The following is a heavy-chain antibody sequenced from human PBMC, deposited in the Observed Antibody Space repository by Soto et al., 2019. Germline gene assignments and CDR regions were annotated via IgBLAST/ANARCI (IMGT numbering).Heavy chain of an antibody. D-gene: IGHD3-9*01. CDR1: GFTFSSYG. CDR3: AKILTGNEVTVRSGY. V-gene: IGHV3-30*18. J-gene: IGHJ4*02. CDR2: ISYDGSNK. Sequence: QVQLVESGGGVVQPGRSLRLSCAASGFTFSSYGMHWVRQAPGKGLEWVAVISYDGSNKYYADSVKGRFTISRDNSKNTLYLQMNSLRAEDTAVYYCAKILTGNEVTVRSGYWGQGTLVTVSS.